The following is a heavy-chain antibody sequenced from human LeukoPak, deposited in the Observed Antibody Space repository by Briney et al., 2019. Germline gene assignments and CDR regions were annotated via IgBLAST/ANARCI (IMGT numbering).Heavy chain of an antibody. V-gene: IGHV4-4*09. J-gene: IGHJ4*02. Sequence: SETLSLTCTVSGDSISSYYWSWIRQPPGKGLEWIGYIYTSGGTNYIPSLKGRVTISIDTSKNQFSLKPSSVTAADSAVYYCARLTRLSTSPDRYYLDYWGQGTLVTVSS. CDR1: GDSISSYY. D-gene: IGHD6-6*01. CDR3: ARLTRLSTSPDRYYLDY. CDR2: IYTSGGT.